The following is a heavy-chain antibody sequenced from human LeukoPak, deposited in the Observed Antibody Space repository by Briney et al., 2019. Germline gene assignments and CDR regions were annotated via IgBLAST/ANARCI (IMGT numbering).Heavy chain of an antibody. CDR2: MYSRGDT. Sequence: PGGSLCLSCAASGFTVSDNYISWVRQAPGKGLEWVSVMYSRGDTYYADSVKGRFTFSRDISKNTLYLQMNGLRTEDTAMYYCARDAPQVPAAGVLASGGQRSLVTVSS. CDR3: ARDAPQVPAAGVLAS. D-gene: IGHD6-13*01. J-gene: IGHJ4*02. V-gene: IGHV3-53*01. CDR1: GFTVSDNY.